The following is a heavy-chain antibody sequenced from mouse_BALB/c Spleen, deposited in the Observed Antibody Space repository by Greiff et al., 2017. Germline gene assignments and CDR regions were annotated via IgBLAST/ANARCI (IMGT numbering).Heavy chain of an antibody. CDR3: TRTGYPLWAMDY. V-gene: IGHV1S81*02. Sequence: QVQLQQSGAELVKPGASVKLSCKASGYTFTSYYMYWVKQRPGQGLEWIGEINPSNGGTNFNEKFKSKATLTVDKSSSTAYMQLSSLTSEDSAVYYCTRTGYPLWAMDYWGQGTSVTVSS. CDR1: GYTFTSYY. CDR2: INPSNGGT. D-gene: IGHD1-1*02. J-gene: IGHJ4*01.